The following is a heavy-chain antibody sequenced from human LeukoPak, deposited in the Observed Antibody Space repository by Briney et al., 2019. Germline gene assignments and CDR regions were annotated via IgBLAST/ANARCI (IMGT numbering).Heavy chain of an antibody. V-gene: IGHV1-2*02. Sequence: ASVKVSFKPSGYPFSVHYINWVRHAPGQGLGLMGWIKPNSGDTNYAQQFQGRLTLTKDTTICTVYMDLGRLTSDDTAVDYCARGDEWELAIDFWGQETLITVSS. CDR3: ARGDEWELAIDF. CDR2: IKPNSGDT. D-gene: IGHD1-26*01. CDR1: GYPFSVHY. J-gene: IGHJ4*02.